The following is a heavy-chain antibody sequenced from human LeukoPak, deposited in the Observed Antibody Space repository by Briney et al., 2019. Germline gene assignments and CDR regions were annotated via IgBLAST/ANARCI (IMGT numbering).Heavy chain of an antibody. CDR3: ARVGDGYNWNDAFDI. CDR1: GYTFTGYY. D-gene: IGHD5-24*01. V-gene: IGHV1-2*06. J-gene: IGHJ3*02. Sequence: ASVKVSCKASGYTFTGYYMHWVRQAPGQGLEWMGRINPNSGGTNYAQKFQGRVTMTRDTSISTAYMELSRLRSDDTAVYYCARVGDGYNWNDAFDIWGQGTMVTVSS. CDR2: INPNSGGT.